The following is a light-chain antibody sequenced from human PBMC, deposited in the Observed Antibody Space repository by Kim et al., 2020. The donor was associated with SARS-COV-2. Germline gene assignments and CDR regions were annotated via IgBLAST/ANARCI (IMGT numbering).Light chain of an antibody. CDR2: DVT. V-gene: IGLV2-14*03. J-gene: IGLJ1*01. CDR1: SSDIGGYNY. Sequence: GQSITISCTGTSSDIGGYNYVSWYQQHPGKAPKLIIYDVTYRPSGVSSRFSGSKSYNTASLTIFGLQLEDEADYYCSSYTTRLTRVFGTGTKVTVL. CDR3: SSYTTRLTRV.